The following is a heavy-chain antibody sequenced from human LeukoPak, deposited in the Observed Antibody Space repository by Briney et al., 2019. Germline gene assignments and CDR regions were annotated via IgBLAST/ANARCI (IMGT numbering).Heavy chain of an antibody. J-gene: IGHJ4*02. CDR1: GFTFSSYE. CDR2: ISSSGSTI. CDR3: ARALSIAAAGTPDY. Sequence: PGGSLRLSCAASGFTFSSYEMNWVRQAPGKGLEWVSYISSSGSTIYYADSVKGRFTISRDSAKNSLYLQMNSLRAEDTAVYYCARALSIAAAGTPDYWGQGTLVTASS. D-gene: IGHD6-13*01. V-gene: IGHV3-48*03.